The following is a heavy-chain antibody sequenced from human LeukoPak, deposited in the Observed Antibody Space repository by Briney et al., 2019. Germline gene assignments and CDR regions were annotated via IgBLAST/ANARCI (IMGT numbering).Heavy chain of an antibody. Sequence: GESLQISCKGSGYSFTSYWIGWVRQLPGKGLEWMGIIYPGDSDTRYSPSFQGQVTISADKSISTAYLQWSSLKASDTAMYYCARPRRIGIGYFDYWGQGTLVTVSS. D-gene: IGHD3-16*02. CDR1: GYSFTSYW. CDR3: ARPRRIGIGYFDY. V-gene: IGHV5-51*01. J-gene: IGHJ4*02. CDR2: IYPGDSDT.